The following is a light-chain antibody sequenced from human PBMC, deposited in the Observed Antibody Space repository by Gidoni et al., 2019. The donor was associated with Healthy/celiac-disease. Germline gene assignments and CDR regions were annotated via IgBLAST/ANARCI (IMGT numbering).Light chain of an antibody. J-gene: IGKJ5*01. CDR2: DAS. Sequence: DIKTTQSPSPLSASVGDRVTITCQASQDISHYLNWYQQKPGKAPKLLIYDASNLETGVPSRFSGSGSGTDFTFTISSLQPEDIATYYCQQYDNLPITFGQGTRLEIK. CDR3: QQYDNLPIT. CDR1: QDISHY. V-gene: IGKV1-33*01.